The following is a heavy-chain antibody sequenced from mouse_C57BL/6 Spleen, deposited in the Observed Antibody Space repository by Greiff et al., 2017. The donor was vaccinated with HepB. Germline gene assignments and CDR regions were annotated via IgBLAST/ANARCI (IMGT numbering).Heavy chain of an antibody. D-gene: IGHD1-1*01. Sequence: EVKLQESGPGLVKPSQSLSLTCSVTGYSITSGYYWNWIRQFPGNKLEWMGYISYDGSNNYNPSLKNRISITRDTSKNQFFLKLNSVTTEDTATYYCAITTVVYFDVWGTGTTVTVSS. J-gene: IGHJ1*03. CDR1: GYSITSGYY. CDR3: AITTVVYFDV. V-gene: IGHV3-6*01. CDR2: ISYDGSN.